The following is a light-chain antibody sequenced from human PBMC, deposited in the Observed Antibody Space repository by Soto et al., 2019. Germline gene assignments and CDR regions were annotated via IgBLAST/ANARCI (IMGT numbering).Light chain of an antibody. CDR1: SSNIGINT. Sequence: QPVLTQAPSASGTPGLRVTISCSGSSSNIGINTVNWYQHLPGTAPKLLIYANNQRPSGVPDRFSGSKSGTSASLAISGLQSEDEADYYCAAWDGSLNGVVFGGGTQLTVL. CDR2: ANN. CDR3: AAWDGSLNGVV. J-gene: IGLJ2*01. V-gene: IGLV1-44*01.